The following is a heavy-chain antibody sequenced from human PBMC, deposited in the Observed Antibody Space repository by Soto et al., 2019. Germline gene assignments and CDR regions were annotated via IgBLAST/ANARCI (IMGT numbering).Heavy chain of an antibody. D-gene: IGHD6-19*01. Sequence: QVQLQESGPGLVKPSETLSLTCTVSGGSISSYYWSWIRQPPGKGLELIGYSYYSGSTNYNPSLMNRVTISVDTSKTQFSLKLSCVTAADTAVYYCARWIAVSGKDAFYIWGQGTMVTVSS. CDR3: ARWIAVSGKDAFYI. CDR2: SYYSGST. CDR1: GGSISSYY. V-gene: IGHV4-59*08. J-gene: IGHJ3*02.